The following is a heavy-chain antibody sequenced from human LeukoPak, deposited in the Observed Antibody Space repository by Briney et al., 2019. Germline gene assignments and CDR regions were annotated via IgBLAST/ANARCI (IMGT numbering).Heavy chain of an antibody. CDR2: INPNSGGT. CDR3: ARDGGSSSGDYFYGMDV. J-gene: IGHJ6*02. D-gene: IGHD6-13*01. V-gene: IGHV1-2*02. Sequence: GASVKVSCKASGYTFTDYYMHWVRQAPGQGLEWMGWINPNSGGTNYAQKFQGRVTMTRDTSISTAYMELSRLRSDDTAVYYCARDGGSSSGDYFYGMDVWGQGTTVTVSS. CDR1: GYTFTDYY.